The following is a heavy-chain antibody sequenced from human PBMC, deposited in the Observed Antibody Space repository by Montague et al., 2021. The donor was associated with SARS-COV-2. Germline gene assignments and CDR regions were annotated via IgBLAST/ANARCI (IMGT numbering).Heavy chain of an antibody. Sequence: SETLSLTCTVSGGSINDHYRSWIRQSPGKGLEWIGYISSNGKTNYNPSLKSRVTLSADASTNEFSMKLYSVTAADAAVYFCASRCYYDSAGYHWHLDLWGRGTLVAVSS. D-gene: IGHD3-22*01. CDR1: GGSINDHY. J-gene: IGHJ2*01. CDR2: ISSNGKT. V-gene: IGHV4-4*09. CDR3: ASRCYYDSAGYHWHLDL.